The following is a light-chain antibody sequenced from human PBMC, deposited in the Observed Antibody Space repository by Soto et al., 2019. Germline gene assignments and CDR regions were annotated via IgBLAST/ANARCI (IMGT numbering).Light chain of an antibody. J-gene: IGKJ4*01. Sequence: EIVLTQSPASLSLSPGERATLSCRASQGVSSYLAWYQQKPGQAPRLLIYDASNWATGIPARFSGSGAGTDFALTISSLEPEDFAVYYCQQRSNWLTFGGGTKVEIK. V-gene: IGKV3D-11*01. CDR3: QQRSNWLT. CDR1: QGVSSY. CDR2: DAS.